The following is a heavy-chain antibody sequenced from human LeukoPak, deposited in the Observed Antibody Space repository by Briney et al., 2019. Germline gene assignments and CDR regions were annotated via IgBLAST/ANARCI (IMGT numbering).Heavy chain of an antibody. J-gene: IGHJ4*02. V-gene: IGHV4-38-2*02. Sequence: PSETLSLTCTVAGFSISSGHYWGWVRQPPGAGLEWIGSVYQSGTTYYNPSLKSRVTTSVDMSKNQFSLRLRPVTAADTAVYYCARIFIRNGYSSYFDCWGQGTLVTVSS. CDR1: GFSISSGHY. CDR3: ARIFIRNGYSSYFDC. D-gene: IGHD5-18*01. CDR2: VYQSGTT.